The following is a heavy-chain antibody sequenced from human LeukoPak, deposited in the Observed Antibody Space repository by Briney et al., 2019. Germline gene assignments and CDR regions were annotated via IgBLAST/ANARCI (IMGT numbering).Heavy chain of an antibody. V-gene: IGHV3-23*01. J-gene: IGHJ4*02. CDR1: GFTFSSYA. D-gene: IGHD1-26*01. Sequence: PGGSLRLSCAASGFTFSSYAMSWVRQAPGKGLEWVSAISGSGGSTYYADSVKGRFTISRDNSKNTLYLQMNSLRAEDTAVYYCARAGPVDVEVGAHDYWGREPWSPSPQ. CDR3: ARAGPVDVEVGAHDY. CDR2: ISGSGGST.